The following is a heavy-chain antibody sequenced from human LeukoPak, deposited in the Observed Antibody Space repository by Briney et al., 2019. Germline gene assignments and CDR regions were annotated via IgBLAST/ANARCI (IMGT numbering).Heavy chain of an antibody. Sequence: GGSLRLSCAASGFTFSSYGMHWVRQAPGKGLEWVAVISYDGSNKYYADSVKGRFTTSRDNSKNTLYLQMNSLRAEDTAVYYCASSFRPDNDYWGQGTLVTVSS. D-gene: IGHD1-14*01. J-gene: IGHJ4*02. CDR2: ISYDGSNK. CDR1: GFTFSSYG. CDR3: ASSFRPDNDY. V-gene: IGHV3-30*03.